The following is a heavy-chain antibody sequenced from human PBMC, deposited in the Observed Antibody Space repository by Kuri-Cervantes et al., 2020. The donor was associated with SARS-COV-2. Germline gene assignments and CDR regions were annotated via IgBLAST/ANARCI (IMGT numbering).Heavy chain of an antibody. Sequence: ASVKVSCKVSGYTLTELSMHWVRQAPGKGLEWMGGFDPEDGETIYAQKFQGRVTMTEDTSTDTAYMELSSLRSEDTAVYYCATGARWLRLRGYYFDYWGQGTLVTVSS. CDR1: GYTLTELS. CDR3: ATGARWLRLRGYYFDY. J-gene: IGHJ4*02. D-gene: IGHD5-12*01. CDR2: FDPEDGET. V-gene: IGHV1-24*01.